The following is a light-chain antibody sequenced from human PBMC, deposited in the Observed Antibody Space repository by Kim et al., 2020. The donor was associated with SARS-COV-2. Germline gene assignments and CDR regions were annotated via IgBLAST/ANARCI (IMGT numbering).Light chain of an antibody. V-gene: IGKV1-39*01. CDR3: QQSYNTPA. CDR1: QSISSY. J-gene: IGKJ4*01. CDR2: AAS. Sequence: DIQMTQSPSSLSASVGDRVTITCRVSQSISSYLNWYQQKPGKAPKLLIYAASSLQSGVPSRFSGSGSGTDFTLTISSLQPEDFATYYCQQSYNTPAFGGGTKVDIK.